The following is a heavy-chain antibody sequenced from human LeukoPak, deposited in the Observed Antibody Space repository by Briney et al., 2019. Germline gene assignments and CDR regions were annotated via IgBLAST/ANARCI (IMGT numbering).Heavy chain of an antibody. Sequence: NTSETLSLTCTVSGYFISSGYYWGWLRQPPGEGLGWIGSIYHTGTTYYNSSLKSRVTISVDTSTNQFSLRLNSVTAADTAVYYCARLSSGWYFFDYWGQGTLGTVSS. D-gene: IGHD6-19*01. CDR1: GYFISSGYY. CDR3: ARLSSGWYFFDY. V-gene: IGHV4-38-2*02. CDR2: IYHTGTT. J-gene: IGHJ4*02.